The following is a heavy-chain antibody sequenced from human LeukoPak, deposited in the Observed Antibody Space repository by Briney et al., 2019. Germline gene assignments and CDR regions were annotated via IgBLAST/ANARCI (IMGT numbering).Heavy chain of an antibody. Sequence: SGTLSLTCTVSGGSMKSDRYYWGWIRQPPGKGLEWIGSIYYSGSTYYNPSLKSRVTISVDTSKNQFSLKLSSVTAADTAVYYCVNRDGSGSSYYFDYWGQGTLVTVSS. CDR2: IYYSGST. CDR3: VNRDGSGSSYYFDY. J-gene: IGHJ4*02. CDR1: GGSMKSDRYY. D-gene: IGHD3-10*01. V-gene: IGHV4-39*01.